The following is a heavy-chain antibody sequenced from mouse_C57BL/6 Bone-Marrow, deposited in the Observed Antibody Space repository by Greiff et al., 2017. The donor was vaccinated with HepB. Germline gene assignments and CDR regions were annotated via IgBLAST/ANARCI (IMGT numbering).Heavy chain of an antibody. CDR3: ASTCDGSSYGGFDY. CDR2: IYPRSGNT. V-gene: IGHV1-81*01. Sequence: QVQLQQSGAELARPGASVKLSCKASGYTFTSYGISWVKQRTGQGLEWIGEIYPRSGNTYYNEKFKGKATLTADKSSSTAYMELRSLTSEDSAVYCCASTCDGSSYGGFDYWGEGATRTGSS. CDR1: GYTFTSYG. D-gene: IGHD1-1*01. J-gene: IGHJ2*01.